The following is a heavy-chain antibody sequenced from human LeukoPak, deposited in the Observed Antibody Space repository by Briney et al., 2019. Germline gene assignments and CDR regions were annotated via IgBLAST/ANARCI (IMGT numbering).Heavy chain of an antibody. CDR1: GGSFSGYY. D-gene: IGHD3-10*01. J-gene: IGHJ5*02. Sequence: SETLSLTCGVYGGSFSGYYWSWIRQPPGKGLEWIGEIYHSGSTNYNPSLKSRVTISLDTSKNRFSLKLSSVTAADTAVYYCAKSLYGSGSYYNWFDPWGQGTLVTVSS. V-gene: IGHV4-34*01. CDR3: AKSLYGSGSYYNWFDP. CDR2: IYHSGST.